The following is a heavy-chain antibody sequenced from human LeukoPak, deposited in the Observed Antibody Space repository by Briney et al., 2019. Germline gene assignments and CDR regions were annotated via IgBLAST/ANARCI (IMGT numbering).Heavy chain of an antibody. J-gene: IGHJ4*02. CDR2: IFPGDSDT. Sequence: GESLKISCKGSGYTFASNWIGWVRQMPGKGLEWMGLIFPGDSDTRYGPSFQGQVTFSADRSISTAYLQWSSLKASDTAMYYCARYSNLISGAGWIDYWGQGTLVTVSS. CDR3: ARYSNLISGAGWIDY. D-gene: IGHD6-13*01. V-gene: IGHV5-51*01. CDR1: GYTFASNW.